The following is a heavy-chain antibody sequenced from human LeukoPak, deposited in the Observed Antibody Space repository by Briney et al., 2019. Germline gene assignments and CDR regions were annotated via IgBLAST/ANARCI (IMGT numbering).Heavy chain of an antibody. D-gene: IGHD6-13*01. V-gene: IGHV1-69*04. CDR3: ASAGPAVRAFDV. Sequence: ASVKVSCKASGGTFSSYAISWVRQAPGQGLEWMGRIIPILGIANYAQKFQGRVTITADKSTSTAYMELSSLRSEDTAVYYCASAGPAVRAFDVWGQGTMVTVSS. J-gene: IGHJ3*01. CDR1: GGTFSSYA. CDR2: IIPILGIA.